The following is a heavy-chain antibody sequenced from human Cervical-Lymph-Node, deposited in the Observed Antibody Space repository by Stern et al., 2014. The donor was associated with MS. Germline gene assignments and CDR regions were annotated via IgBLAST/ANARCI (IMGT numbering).Heavy chain of an antibody. V-gene: IGHV1-3*01. CDR2: LNAGNGNT. Sequence: VQLVQSGAEVKKPGASVKVSCKASGYTFTTYAIHWVRQAPGQRLEWIGWLNAGNGNTKYLQKFQGRVTITRDTSATTIYMELSGLRSEDTAVYYCARGGTYYRDAFDVWGQGTLVTVSS. CDR3: ARGGTYYRDAFDV. J-gene: IGHJ3*01. CDR1: GYTFTTYA. D-gene: IGHD3-10*01.